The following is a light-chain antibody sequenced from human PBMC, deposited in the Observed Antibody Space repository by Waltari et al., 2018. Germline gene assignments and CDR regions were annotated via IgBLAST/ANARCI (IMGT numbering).Light chain of an antibody. CDR3: SSYAGSTL. Sequence: QSALTQPPSASGSPGQSVTISCTGTSSDVGGDNYVSWYQQHPGKAPKLMIYEVSKRPSGVPDRFSGSKSGNTASLTVSGLQAEDEADYYCSSYAGSTLFGGGTKLTVL. CDR2: EVS. V-gene: IGLV2-8*01. J-gene: IGLJ2*01. CDR1: SSDVGGDNY.